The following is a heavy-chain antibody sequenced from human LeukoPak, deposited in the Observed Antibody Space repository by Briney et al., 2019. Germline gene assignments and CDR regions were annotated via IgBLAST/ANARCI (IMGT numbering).Heavy chain of an antibody. J-gene: IGHJ3*02. CDR2: IYYSGST. V-gene: IGHV4-59*01. Sequence: SETLSLTCTVSGDSISNYYWSWIRQPPGKGLEWIGHIYYSGSTNYNPSLKSRVTISVDTSKNQFSLKLSSVTAADTAVYYCARVRTGLYDAFDIWGQGTMVTVSA. D-gene: IGHD4-17*01. CDR1: GDSISNYY. CDR3: ARVRTGLYDAFDI.